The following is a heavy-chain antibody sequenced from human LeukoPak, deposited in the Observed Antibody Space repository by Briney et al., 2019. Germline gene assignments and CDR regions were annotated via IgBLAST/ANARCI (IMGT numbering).Heavy chain of an antibody. CDR2: IIPIFGTA. Sequence: SVKVSCKASGGTVSSYAISWVRQAPGQGLEWMGGIIPIFGTANYAQKFQGRVTLTADESTSTAYMELSSLRSEDTAVYYCARDRGIAVAGNWNWFDPWGQGTLVTVSS. D-gene: IGHD6-19*01. J-gene: IGHJ5*02. CDR1: GGTVSSYA. V-gene: IGHV1-69*01. CDR3: ARDRGIAVAGNWNWFDP.